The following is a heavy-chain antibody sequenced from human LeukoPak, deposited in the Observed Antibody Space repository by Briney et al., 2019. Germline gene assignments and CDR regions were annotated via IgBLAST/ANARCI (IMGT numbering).Heavy chain of an antibody. CDR3: ARVRVGEDLDY. V-gene: IGHV1-46*01. CDR2: INPSGGRT. CDR1: GYILSSYY. D-gene: IGHD3-16*01. Sequence: ASVKVSCKASGYILSSYYMHWVRQAPGQGLEWMGIINPSGGRTDYAQKFQGRVTMTRDASISAAYMELSRLTSDDTAVYYCARVRVGEDLDYWGQGTLVTVSS. J-gene: IGHJ4*02.